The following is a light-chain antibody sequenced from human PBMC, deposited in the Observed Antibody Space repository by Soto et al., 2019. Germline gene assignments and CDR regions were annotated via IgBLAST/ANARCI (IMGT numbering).Light chain of an antibody. J-gene: IGLJ1*01. CDR1: SSDIGTYNY. Sequence: QSALTHPASVSGSPGQSITISCTGTSSDIGTYNYVSWYQQHPGKAPKLMLYEVSNRPSGVSNRFFGSKSGNTASLTISGLQAEDEADYFCNSYTSSSTLYVFGTGTKLTVL. CDR3: NSYTSSSTLYV. CDR2: EVS. V-gene: IGLV2-14*01.